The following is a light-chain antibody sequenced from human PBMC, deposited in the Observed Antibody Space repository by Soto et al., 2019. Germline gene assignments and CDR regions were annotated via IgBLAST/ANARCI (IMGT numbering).Light chain of an antibody. J-gene: IGKJ4*01. CDR2: AAS. CDR1: QTISRN. V-gene: IGKV1-39*01. Sequence: DIQMNQSPSSLSASVGDRVNITCRASQTISRNLNGYQQKPGKATKFLISAASSLQSGVQSRFSGSGSGTDFTLTISSLQPEDFATYLCQQSYSSPLPFGGGTKVEIK. CDR3: QQSYSSPLP.